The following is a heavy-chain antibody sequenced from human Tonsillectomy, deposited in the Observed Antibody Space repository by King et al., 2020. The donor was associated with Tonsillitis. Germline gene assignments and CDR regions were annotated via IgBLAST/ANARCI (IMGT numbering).Heavy chain of an antibody. D-gene: IGHD6-13*01. Sequence: VQLVESGGGLVKPGGSLRLSCAASGFTFSDYYMSWIRQAPGKGLEWVSYISSSSSYTNYADSVKGRFTISRDNAKTSLYLQMNSLRAEDTAVYYCARVGIAAAGPYYFDDWGQGTLVTVSS. CDR1: GFTFSDYY. CDR2: ISSSSSYT. CDR3: ARVGIAAAGPYYFDD. V-gene: IGHV3-11*05. J-gene: IGHJ4*02.